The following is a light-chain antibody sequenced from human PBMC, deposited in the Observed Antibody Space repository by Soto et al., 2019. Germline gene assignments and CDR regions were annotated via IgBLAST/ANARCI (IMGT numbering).Light chain of an antibody. Sequence: VLTHSPGTLSLSPGERVTLSCRASQSVSSIYLAWYQQKPGQAPRLLIYGASSRASGIPDRFSGGGSGTDFTLTISRLEPEDFAVYYCQHYGMSLPFGQGTKLEIK. CDR3: QHYGMSLP. J-gene: IGKJ2*01. CDR2: GAS. V-gene: IGKV3-20*01. CDR1: QSVSSIY.